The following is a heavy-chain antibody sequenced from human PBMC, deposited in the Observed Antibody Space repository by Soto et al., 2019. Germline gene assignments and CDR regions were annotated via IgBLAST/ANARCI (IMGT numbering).Heavy chain of an antibody. CDR2: IRHSGST. V-gene: IGHV4-34*01. CDR3: ARGYQSSRRYITLLDY. Sequence: QVQLQQWGAGLLKPSETLSLRCVVNSGSFSGYYWTWIRQTPGKGLEWIGEIRHSGSTNYNPSLISRITMSADTSKKQLSLRLSSVTAADTALYFCARGYQSSRRYITLLDYWGQGTLVTVSS. D-gene: IGHD3-16*02. J-gene: IGHJ4*02. CDR1: SGSFSGYY.